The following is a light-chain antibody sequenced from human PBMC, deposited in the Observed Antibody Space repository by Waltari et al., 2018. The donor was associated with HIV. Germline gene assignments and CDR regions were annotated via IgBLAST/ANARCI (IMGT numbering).Light chain of an antibody. V-gene: IGLV3-21*02. CDR1: RIGSGR. CDR2: DDA. J-gene: IGLJ2*01. CDR3: QTWDNDRNDPV. Sequence: YVLTQPPSVSVAPGQTAKITGGGKRIGSGRVQWYQQKSGQAPVLVVFDDADRPSGIPDRFSGSNSGNTATLTISEVEGGDEAAYYCQTWDNDRNDPVFGGGTKLTVL.